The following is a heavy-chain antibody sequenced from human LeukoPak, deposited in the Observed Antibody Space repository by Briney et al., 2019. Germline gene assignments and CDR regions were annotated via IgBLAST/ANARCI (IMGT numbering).Heavy chain of an antibody. CDR3: ARDVGPNYYGSGSYYNSFDY. CDR1: GGSISSGDYY. CDR2: IYYSGST. Sequence: PSETLSLTCTVSGGSISSGDYYWSWIRQPPGKGLEWIGYIYYSGSTYYSPSLKSRVTISVDTSKNQFSLKLSSVTAADTAVYYCARDVGPNYYGSGSYYNSFDYWGQGTLVTVSS. D-gene: IGHD3-10*01. J-gene: IGHJ4*02. V-gene: IGHV4-30-4*01.